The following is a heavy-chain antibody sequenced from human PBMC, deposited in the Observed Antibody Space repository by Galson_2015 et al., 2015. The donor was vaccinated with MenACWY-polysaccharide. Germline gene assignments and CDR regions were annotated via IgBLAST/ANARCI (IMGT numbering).Heavy chain of an antibody. J-gene: IGHJ5*02. CDR2: ITYDGSDQ. CDR3: AKREARNSGPLDL. D-gene: IGHD6-19*01. CDR1: GFTFSSYG. Sequence: SLRLSCAASGFTFSSYGMHWVRQAPGKGLEWVTYITYDGSDQNYARSVKGRFTISRDNSKSMLYLQMDRLRAEDTAVYRCAKREARNSGPLDLWRQGALVTVTS. V-gene: IGHV3-30*18.